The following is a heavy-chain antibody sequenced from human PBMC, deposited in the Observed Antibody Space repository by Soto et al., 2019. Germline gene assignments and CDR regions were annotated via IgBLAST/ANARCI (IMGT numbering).Heavy chain of an antibody. Sequence: XSVKVSFKSSGYTFTNYYMHLVRQAPGQGLEWMGWISAYNGNTNYAQKLQGRVTMTTDTSTSTAYMELRSMRSDDTAVYYCARGSSWYYGMDVWGQGTTVTVSS. J-gene: IGHJ6*02. CDR1: GYTFTNYY. CDR2: ISAYNGNT. V-gene: IGHV1-18*04. CDR3: ARGSSWYYGMDV.